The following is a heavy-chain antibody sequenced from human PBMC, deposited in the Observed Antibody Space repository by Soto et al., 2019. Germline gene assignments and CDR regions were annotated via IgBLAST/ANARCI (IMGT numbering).Heavy chain of an antibody. CDR1: GGSISSSSYY. CDR2: IYFSGST. V-gene: IGHV4-39*01. Sequence: QVKLQESGPGLVKPSETLSLTCTVSGGSISSSSYYWGWIRQPPGKGLEWIGTIYFSGSTYYNPSIKSRVTIYVDTSKNQFSLKLCSVTAADTAVCYCARLPYSTSLDYWGQGTPVTVSS. CDR3: ARLPYSTSLDY. J-gene: IGHJ4*02. D-gene: IGHD1-26*01.